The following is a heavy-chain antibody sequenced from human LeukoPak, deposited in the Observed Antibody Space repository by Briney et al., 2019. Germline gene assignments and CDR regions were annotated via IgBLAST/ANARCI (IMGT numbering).Heavy chain of an antibody. CDR2: ISTDGSNK. J-gene: IGHJ4*02. CDR1: GFTLSSYG. D-gene: IGHD3-10*01. V-gene: IGHV3-30*18. Sequence: PGRSLRLSCAASGFTLSSYGMHWVRQAPGKGLEWVAAISTDGSNKYYADSVKGRFTISRDNSKNALYLQMNSLRAEDTAVFYCAKEIYFGSGSFADYWGQGTLVTVSS. CDR3: AKEIYFGSGSFADY.